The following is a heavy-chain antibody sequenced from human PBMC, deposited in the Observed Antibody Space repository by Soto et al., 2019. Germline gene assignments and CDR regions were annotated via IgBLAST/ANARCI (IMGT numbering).Heavy chain of an antibody. CDR3: TSVQPDYYGSGSYPLDD. Sequence: GGSLRLSCAASGFTFSGSAMHWVRQASGKGLEWVGRIRSKANSYATAYAASVKGRFTISRDDSKNTAYLQMNSLKTEDTAVYYCTSVQPDYYGSGSYPLDDWGQGTLVTVSS. D-gene: IGHD3-10*01. V-gene: IGHV3-73*01. CDR2: IRSKANSYAT. J-gene: IGHJ4*02. CDR1: GFTFSGSA.